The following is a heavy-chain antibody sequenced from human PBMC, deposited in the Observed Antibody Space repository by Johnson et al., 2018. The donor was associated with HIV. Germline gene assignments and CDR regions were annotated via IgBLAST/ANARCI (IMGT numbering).Heavy chain of an antibody. CDR2: ISWNSDNI. Sequence: VQLVESGGGLVQPGRSLRLSCAPSGFTFDDYAMHWVRQAPGKGLEWVSGISWNSDNIAYADSVRGRFTIARDNAKNSLHLQMNRLRAEDTAFYYCAKARVRYSSDVDALDIWGQGTMVTVSS. CDR3: AKARVRYSSDVDALDI. V-gene: IGHV3-9*01. J-gene: IGHJ3*02. D-gene: IGHD6-19*01. CDR1: GFTFDDYA.